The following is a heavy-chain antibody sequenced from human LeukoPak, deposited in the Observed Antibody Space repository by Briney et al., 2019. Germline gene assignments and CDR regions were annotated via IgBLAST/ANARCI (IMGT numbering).Heavy chain of an antibody. J-gene: IGHJ4*02. CDR3: ASVCSGGSCYWY. CDR1: GYIFTGYY. D-gene: IGHD2-15*01. Sequence: ASVKVSCKTSGYIFTGYYIHWVRQATGQGLEWMGWMNPNSGNTGYAQKFQGRVTMTRNTSISTAYMELSSLRSEDTAVYYCASVCSGGSCYWYWGQGTLVTVSS. CDR2: MNPNSGNT. V-gene: IGHV1-8*02.